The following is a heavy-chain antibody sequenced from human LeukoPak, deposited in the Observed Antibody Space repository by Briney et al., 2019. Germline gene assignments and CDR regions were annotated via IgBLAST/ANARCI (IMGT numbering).Heavy chain of an antibody. D-gene: IGHD3-10*01. V-gene: IGHV1-18*01. CDR3: ARDPGPAITMVRGVIIPPYYYYYYGMDV. CDR2: ISAYNGNT. Sequence: ASVTVSCKASGYTFTSYGISWVRQAPGQGLEWMGWISAYNGNTNYAQKLQGRVTMTTDTSTSTAYMELRSLRSDDTAVYYCARDPGPAITMVRGVIIPPYYYYYYGMDVWGQGTTVTVSS. J-gene: IGHJ6*02. CDR1: GYTFTSYG.